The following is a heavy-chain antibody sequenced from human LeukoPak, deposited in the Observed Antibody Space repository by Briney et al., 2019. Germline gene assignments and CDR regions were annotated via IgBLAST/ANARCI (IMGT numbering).Heavy chain of an antibody. Sequence: ASVKVSFKASRYTFTGYDMHWVRHAPGQGLDWMGWINPNSGGTNYAQKFQGWVTMTRDTSISTAYMELSRLRSDATAVYYCARAPHRCSGGSCLDYWGQGTLVTVSS. CDR1: RYTFTGYD. CDR2: INPNSGGT. V-gene: IGHV1-2*04. CDR3: ARAPHRCSGGSCLDY. D-gene: IGHD2-15*01. J-gene: IGHJ4*02.